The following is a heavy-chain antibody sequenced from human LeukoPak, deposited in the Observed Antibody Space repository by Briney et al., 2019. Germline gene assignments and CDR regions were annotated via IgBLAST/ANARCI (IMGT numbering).Heavy chain of an antibody. CDR2: INQDGSEK. CDR3: ARYPRGYDRGFDY. Sequence: GGSLRLSCAASGFIFSSYWMNWVRQAPGKGLEWVANINQDGSEKNYVDSVKGRFTISRDNAKNSLYLQMNSLRAEDTAVYYCARYPRGYDRGFDYWGQGTLVTVSS. D-gene: IGHD5-12*01. CDR1: GFIFSSYW. J-gene: IGHJ4*02. V-gene: IGHV3-7*04.